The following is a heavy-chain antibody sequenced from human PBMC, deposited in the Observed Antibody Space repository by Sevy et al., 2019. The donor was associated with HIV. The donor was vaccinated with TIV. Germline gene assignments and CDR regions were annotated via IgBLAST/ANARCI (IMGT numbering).Heavy chain of an antibody. D-gene: IGHD2-2*02. CDR2: ISGSGGST. Sequence: GGSLRLSCAASGFTFSSYAMSWVRQAPGKGLEWVSAISGSGGSTYYADSMKGRFTISRDNSKNTLYLQMNSLRAEDTAVYYCEGSCSSTSCYTGFYYYYGMDVWGQGTTVTVSS. V-gene: IGHV3-23*01. CDR1: GFTFSSYA. J-gene: IGHJ6*02. CDR3: EGSCSSTSCYTGFYYYYGMDV.